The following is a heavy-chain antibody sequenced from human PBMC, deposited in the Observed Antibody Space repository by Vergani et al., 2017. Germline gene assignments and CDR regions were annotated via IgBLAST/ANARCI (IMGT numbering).Heavy chain of an antibody. D-gene: IGHD2-2*01. J-gene: IGHJ4*02. CDR3: VKDRGASIGFDD. CDR1: GCSFGSYG. V-gene: IGHV3-30*02. Sequence: QVQLVESGGGVVQPGGSLRLSCAASGCSFGSYGMHWVRVRQAPGKGLEWLAYLRYDGTTKQYADSVKGRFTISRDNSKNTLYLQMDSLRPEDTAMFYCVKDRGASIGFDDWLQGTQVTVSS. CDR2: LRYDGTTK.